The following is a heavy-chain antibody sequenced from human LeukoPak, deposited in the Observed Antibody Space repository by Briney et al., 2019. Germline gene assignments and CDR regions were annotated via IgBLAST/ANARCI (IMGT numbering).Heavy chain of an antibody. CDR1: GGSFSGYY. J-gene: IGHJ5*02. CDR3: ARVKYDYDSSRFDP. CDR2: INHSGST. Sequence: SETLSLTCAVYGGSFSGYYWSWIRQPPGKGLEWIGEINHSGSTNYDPSLKSRVTISVDRSKNQFSLKLSSVTAADTAVYYCARVKYDYDSSRFDPWGQGTLVTVSS. V-gene: IGHV4-34*01. D-gene: IGHD3-22*01.